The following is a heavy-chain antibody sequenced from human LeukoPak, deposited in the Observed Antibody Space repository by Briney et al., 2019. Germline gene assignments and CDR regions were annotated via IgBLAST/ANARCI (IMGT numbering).Heavy chain of an antibody. CDR3: ARDPSGWYFVDY. CDR1: GFTFSGYE. CDR2: ISGSDGTI. J-gene: IGHJ4*02. V-gene: IGHV3-48*03. Sequence: GGSLRLSCAASGFTFSGYEMNWVRQASGKGLEWISYISGSDGTIYYADSVKGRFTISRDNAKKSLYLQMNSLGAEDTAVYYCARDPSGWYFVDYWGQGTLVTVSS. D-gene: IGHD6-19*01.